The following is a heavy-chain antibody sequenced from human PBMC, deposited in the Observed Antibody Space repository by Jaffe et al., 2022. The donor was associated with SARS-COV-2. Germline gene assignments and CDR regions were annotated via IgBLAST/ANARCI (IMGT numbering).Heavy chain of an antibody. V-gene: IGHV6-1*01. CDR3: ARGYCSSTSCSGLNWFDP. J-gene: IGHJ5*02. CDR1: GDSVSSNSAA. D-gene: IGHD2-2*01. CDR2: TYYRSKWYN. Sequence: QVQLQQSGPGLVKPSQTLSLTCAISGDSVSSNSAAWNWIRQSPSRGLEWLGRTYYRSKWYNDYAVSVKSRITINPDTSKNQFSLQLNSVTPEDTAVYYCARGYCSSTSCSGLNWFDPWGQGTLVTVSS.